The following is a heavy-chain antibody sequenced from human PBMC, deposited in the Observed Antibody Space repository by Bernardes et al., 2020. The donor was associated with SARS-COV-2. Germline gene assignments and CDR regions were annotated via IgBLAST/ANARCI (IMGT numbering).Heavy chain of an antibody. Sequence: GGSLRLSCAASGFTFSNHWMTWVRQAPGKGLQWVAKIKQDGGEKYYVDSVKGRFTISRDNAKNSLYLQMNSLRAEDTAVYYCAREALNWAVAGRGDAFDIWGQGTMVTVSS. CDR3: AREALNWAVAGRGDAFDI. D-gene: IGHD6-19*01. CDR1: GFTFSNHW. J-gene: IGHJ3*02. CDR2: IKQDGGEK. V-gene: IGHV3-7*03.